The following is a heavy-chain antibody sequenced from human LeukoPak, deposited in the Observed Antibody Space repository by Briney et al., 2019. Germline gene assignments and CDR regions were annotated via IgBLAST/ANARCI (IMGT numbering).Heavy chain of an antibody. CDR1: GFTFSSYS. J-gene: IGHJ4*02. V-gene: IGHV3-21*01. CDR3: ARTNYDFWSGYYTPVPNYFDY. D-gene: IGHD3-3*01. CDR2: ISCSSSYI. Sequence: GGSLRLSCAASGFTFSSYSMNWVRQAPGKGLEWVSSISCSSSYIYYADSVKGRFTISRDNAKNSLYLQMNSLRAEDTAVYYCARTNYDFWSGYYTPVPNYFDYWGQGTLVTVSS.